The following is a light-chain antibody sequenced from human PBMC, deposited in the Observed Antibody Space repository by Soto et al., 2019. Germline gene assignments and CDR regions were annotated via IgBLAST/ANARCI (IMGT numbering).Light chain of an antibody. CDR1: QSITSY. CDR3: QQSYSPTLT. J-gene: IGKJ1*01. Sequence: DIQLTQSPASMSASVGNTVTITCGASQSITSYLNWYQQKPGTGPKLLIWAASSLQSGAPSRFSGSVSGTDFTLTISSLQNEDFATYYCQQSYSPTLTFGQGTKVDNK. V-gene: IGKV1-39*01. CDR2: AAS.